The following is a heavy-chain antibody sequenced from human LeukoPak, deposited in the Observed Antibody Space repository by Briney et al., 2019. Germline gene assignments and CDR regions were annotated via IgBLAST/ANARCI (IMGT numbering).Heavy chain of an antibody. D-gene: IGHD2-2*01. CDR1: GFTFSSYG. CDR2: ILYDGSNK. V-gene: IGHV3-33*01. J-gene: IGHJ4*01. CDR3: ARSQLRCITKSNYYFDY. Sequence: GALRLSCAAAGFTFSSYGMHWVRRAPGKGLVWVAVILYDGSNKYYADSVKGRFTISRDNSKNTLYLQMNSLRAEDTAVYYCARSQLRCITKSNYYFDYWGQGALVTVSS.